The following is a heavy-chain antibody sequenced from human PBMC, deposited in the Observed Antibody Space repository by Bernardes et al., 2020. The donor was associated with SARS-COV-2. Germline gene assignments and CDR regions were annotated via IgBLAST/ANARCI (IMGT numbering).Heavy chain of an antibody. D-gene: IGHD3-3*01. V-gene: IGHV1-2*02. CDR2: INPNSGGT. J-gene: IGHJ4*02. Sequence: VSVQVSCKASGYTFTGYYMHWVRQAPGQGLEWMGWINPNSGGTTYAQKFQGRVTMTRDTSISTAYMELSRLRSDDTAVYYCARNLGDFWSGYYNNRAALDYWGQGTLVTVSS. CDR1: GYTFTGYY. CDR3: ARNLGDFWSGYYNNRAALDY.